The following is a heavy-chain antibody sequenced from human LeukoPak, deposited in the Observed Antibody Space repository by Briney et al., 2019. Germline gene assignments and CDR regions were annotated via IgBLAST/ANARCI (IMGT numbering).Heavy chain of an antibody. CDR1: GFTFSSYA. D-gene: IGHD6-19*01. J-gene: IGHJ4*02. V-gene: IGHV3-23*01. Sequence: GGSLRLSCATSGFTFSSYAMSWLRQGPGKGLEWVSSLSGSDRTTYYADSVKGRFTISRDNSKNTLYLQMSSLTGEDTAVYYCAKVSSGWSLDYWGQGTLVTVSS. CDR3: AKVSSGWSLDY. CDR2: LSGSDRTT.